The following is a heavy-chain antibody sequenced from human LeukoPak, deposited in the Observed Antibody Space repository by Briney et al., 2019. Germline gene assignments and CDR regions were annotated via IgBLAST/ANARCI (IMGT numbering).Heavy chain of an antibody. D-gene: IGHD4-17*01. CDR1: GFTFSSYD. CDR2: IGTAGDT. CDR3: ARDMTTDWFDP. Sequence: PGGSLRLSCAASGFTFSSYDMHWVRQATGKGLEWVSAIGTAGDTYYPGSVKGRFTISRENAKNSLYLQMNSLRAGDTAVYYCARDMTTDWFDPWGQGTLVTVSS. V-gene: IGHV3-13*01. J-gene: IGHJ5*02.